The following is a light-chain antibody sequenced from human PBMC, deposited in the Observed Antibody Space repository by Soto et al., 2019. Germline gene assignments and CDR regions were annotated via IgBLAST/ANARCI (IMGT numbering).Light chain of an antibody. CDR2: EVS. V-gene: IGLV2-23*02. Sequence: QSALTQPASVSGSPGQSITISCTGTSSDVGSYNLVSWYQQHPGKAPKFMIYEVSKRPSGVSNRFSGSKSGNTASLTISGLQAEDEADYYCCSYAGSSPVFGGGTKLTVL. J-gene: IGLJ2*01. CDR3: CSYAGSSPV. CDR1: SSDVGSYNL.